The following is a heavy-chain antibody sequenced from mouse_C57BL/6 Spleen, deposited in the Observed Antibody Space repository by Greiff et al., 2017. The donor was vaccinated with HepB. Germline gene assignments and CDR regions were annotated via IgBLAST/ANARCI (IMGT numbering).Heavy chain of an antibody. J-gene: IGHJ2*01. D-gene: IGHD3-2*02. Sequence: QVQLQQPGAELVMPGASVKLSCKASGYTFTSYWMHWVKQRPGQGLEWIGEIDPSDSYTNYNQKFKGKSTLTVDKSSSTAYMQLSSLTSEDPAVYYCARWAELRLNYWGQGTTLTVSS. V-gene: IGHV1-69*01. CDR1: GYTFTSYW. CDR3: ARWAELRLNY. CDR2: IDPSDSYT.